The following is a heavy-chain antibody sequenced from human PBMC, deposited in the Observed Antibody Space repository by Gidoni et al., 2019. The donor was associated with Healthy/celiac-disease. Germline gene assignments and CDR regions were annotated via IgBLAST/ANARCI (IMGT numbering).Heavy chain of an antibody. V-gene: IGHV3-23*01. D-gene: IGHD3-22*01. J-gene: IGHJ4*02. Sequence: EVQLLESGGGLVQPGGSLRLSCAASGFTFSSYAMSWVRQAPGKGLEWVSAISGSGGSTYYADSVKGRFAISRDNSKNTLYLQMNSLRAEDTAVYYCAKDRTSVVIADYWGQGTLVTVSS. CDR2: ISGSGGST. CDR1: GFTFSSYA. CDR3: AKDRTSVVIADY.